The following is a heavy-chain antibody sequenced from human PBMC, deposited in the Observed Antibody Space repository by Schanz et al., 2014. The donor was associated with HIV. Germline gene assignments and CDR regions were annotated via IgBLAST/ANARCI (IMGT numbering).Heavy chain of an antibody. CDR1: GFTFNYYG. CDR2: LWYDGTNK. CDR3: AKAGGGPSPSYYGMDV. Sequence: QVPLVESGGGVVQPGRSLRLSCAASGFTFNYYGMHWVRQAPGKGLEGGGVLWYDGTNKYYADSVKGRFTISRDNSKNTVDLQMNSLRAEDTAVYYCAKAGGGPSPSYYGMDVWGQGTTVTVSS. J-gene: IGHJ6*02. D-gene: IGHD3-10*01. V-gene: IGHV3-33*06.